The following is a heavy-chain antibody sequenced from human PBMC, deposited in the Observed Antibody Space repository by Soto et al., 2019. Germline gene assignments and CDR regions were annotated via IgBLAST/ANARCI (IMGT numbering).Heavy chain of an antibody. V-gene: IGHV1-2*04. CDR1: GYSFTDYH. D-gene: IGHD2-8*01. Sequence: ASVKVSCKASGYSFTDYHIHWLRQAPGQGLEWLGRINPKSGGTSTAQKFQGWVTMTTDTSISTASMELTRLTPDDTAIYYCARGDSTDCSNGVCSFFYNHDMDVWGQGTTVTVSS. CDR2: INPKSGGT. CDR3: ARGDSTDCSNGVCSFFYNHDMDV. J-gene: IGHJ6*02.